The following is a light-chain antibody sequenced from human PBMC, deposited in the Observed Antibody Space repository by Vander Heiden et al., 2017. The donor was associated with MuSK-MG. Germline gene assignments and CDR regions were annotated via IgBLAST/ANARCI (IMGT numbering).Light chain of an antibody. V-gene: IGLV2-11*01. CDR1: SSDVGGYKY. J-gene: IGLJ1*01. CDR2: DVS. CDR3: CTYASSHRSFV. Sequence: QPALTQPRPVLGSPGQSVTIPCTGTSSDVGGYKYVSWYQQHPGKTPQLMTYDVSKRRSGVPDRFSGSKSGSTASLTISGLQADDEADYYCCTYASSHRSFVFGTGTKVSVL.